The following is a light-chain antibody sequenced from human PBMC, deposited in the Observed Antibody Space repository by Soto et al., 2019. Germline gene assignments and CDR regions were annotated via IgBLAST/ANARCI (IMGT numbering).Light chain of an antibody. CDR3: MQATQYPYT. CDR2: RIS. V-gene: IGKV2-24*01. CDR1: QSLVHSDGNTY. J-gene: IGKJ2*01. Sequence: IVMTQTPLSSPVTLGQPASISCRSSQSLVHSDGNTYLSWFQQRPGQPPRLLIYRISNQFSGVPDRFSGSGAGTDFTLQISRVEAEDVGVFYCMQATQYPYTFGQGTKLEIK.